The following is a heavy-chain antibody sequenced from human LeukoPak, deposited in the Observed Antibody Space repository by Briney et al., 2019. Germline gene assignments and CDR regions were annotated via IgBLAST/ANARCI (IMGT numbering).Heavy chain of an antibody. CDR2: INPSGGST. V-gene: IGHV1-46*01. Sequence: ASVKVSCKSSGYTFTSYYMRWVRQAPGQGLEWIEIINPSGGSTSYAQKFQGRVTMTTDTSTSTAYMELRSLRSDDTAVYYCAREGYCSSTSCHYFDYWGQGALVTVSS. J-gene: IGHJ4*02. CDR1: GYTFTSYY. D-gene: IGHD2-2*01. CDR3: AREGYCSSTSCHYFDY.